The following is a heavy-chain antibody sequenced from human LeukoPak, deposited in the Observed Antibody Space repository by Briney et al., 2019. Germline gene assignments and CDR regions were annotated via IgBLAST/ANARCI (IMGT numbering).Heavy chain of an antibody. CDR1: GFTFSSYG. J-gene: IGHJ4*02. D-gene: IGHD1-26*01. CDR3: AREGGRSGSHGPPLY. CDR2: IWYDGSNK. V-gene: IGHV3-33*01. Sequence: GSLRLSCAASGFTFSSYGMHWVRQAPGKGLEWVAVIWYDGSNKYYADSVKGRFTISRDNSKNTLYLQMNSLRAEDTAVYYCAREGGRSGSHGPPLYWGQGTLVTVSS.